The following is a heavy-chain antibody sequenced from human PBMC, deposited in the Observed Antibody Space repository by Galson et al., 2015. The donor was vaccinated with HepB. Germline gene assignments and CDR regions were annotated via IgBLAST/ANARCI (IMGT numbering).Heavy chain of an antibody. J-gene: IGHJ3*02. D-gene: IGHD2-2*02. V-gene: IGHV1-69*13. Sequence: SVKVSCKASGGTFSSYAISWVRQAPGQGLEWMGGIIPIFGTANYAQKFQGRVTITADESTSTAYMELSSLRSEDTAVYYCARVVPAAIDDAFDIWGQGTMVTVSS. CDR3: ARVVPAAIDDAFDI. CDR1: GGTFSSYA. CDR2: IIPIFGTA.